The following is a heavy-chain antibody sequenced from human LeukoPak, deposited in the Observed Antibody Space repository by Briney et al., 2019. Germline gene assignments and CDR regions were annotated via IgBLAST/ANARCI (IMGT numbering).Heavy chain of an antibody. Sequence: GGSLRLSCAASGFTVSNYYMSWVRQAPGKGLEWVSVIYSGGTTYYADSVKGRFTISRDNSKNTLYLQMNSLRAEDTAVYYCARGRRDGYNLGYWGQGTLVTVSS. CDR3: ARGRRDGYNLGY. CDR2: IYSGGTT. V-gene: IGHV3-53*01. CDR1: GFTVSNYY. J-gene: IGHJ4*02. D-gene: IGHD5-24*01.